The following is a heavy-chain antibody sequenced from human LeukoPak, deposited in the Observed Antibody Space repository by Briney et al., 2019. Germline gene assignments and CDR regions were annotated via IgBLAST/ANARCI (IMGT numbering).Heavy chain of an antibody. J-gene: IGHJ6*03. V-gene: IGHV3-48*04. Sequence: GGSLRLSCAASGFTFSSYSMNWVRQAPGKGLEWVSYISSSSTTIYYADSVKGRFTISRDNAKNSVYLQMNSLRAEDTAVYHCAAGGDYYYHMDVWGKGTTVTVSS. CDR2: ISSSSTTI. D-gene: IGHD3-10*01. CDR3: AAGGDYYYHMDV. CDR1: GFTFSSYS.